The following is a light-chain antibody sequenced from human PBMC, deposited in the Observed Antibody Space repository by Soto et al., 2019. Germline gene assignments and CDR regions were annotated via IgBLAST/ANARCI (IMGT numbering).Light chain of an antibody. CDR2: AAS. CDR1: QSIVTF. V-gene: IGKV1-39*01. CDR3: QQSYSIPRT. J-gene: IGKJ3*01. Sequence: DIQMTQSPSSLSASVGDRVTITCRASQSIVTFLNWYQQKPGKAPKVLIYAASSWHSGVPSRFSGTGSGTDFTLTISSLEPEDFATYYCQQSYSIPRTFGPGTKVDIK.